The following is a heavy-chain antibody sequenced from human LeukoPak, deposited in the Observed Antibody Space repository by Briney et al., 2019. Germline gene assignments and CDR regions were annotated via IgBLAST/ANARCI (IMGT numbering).Heavy chain of an antibody. CDR1: GFTFSAYG. CDR3: VKDVDRLAAAYYFDY. Sequence: GGSLRLSCAASGFTFSAYGMHCVRQAPGKGLEWVAIISYDGTNKYYADSVKGRFTISRDNSKNTLFLQMNSLRAEDTAIYYCVKDVDRLAAAYYFDYWGQGTPVTVSS. J-gene: IGHJ4*02. CDR2: ISYDGTNK. V-gene: IGHV3-30*18. D-gene: IGHD6-13*01.